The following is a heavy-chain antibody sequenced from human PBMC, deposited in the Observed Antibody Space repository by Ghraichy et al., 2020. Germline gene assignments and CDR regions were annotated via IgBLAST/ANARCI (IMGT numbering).Heavy chain of an antibody. Sequence: GGSLRLSCAASGFTFSSYWMSWVRQAPGKGLEWVGNIKQDGSEQYYADSVKGRFTISRDNAKNSLYLQMNSLGVEDTAVYYCARVTYYFVSGTYNFGMDVGGQGTTVTVSS. D-gene: IGHD3-10*01. CDR1: GFTFSSYW. CDR3: ARVTYYFVSGTYNFGMDV. V-gene: IGHV3-7*01. CDR2: IKQDGSEQ. J-gene: IGHJ6*02.